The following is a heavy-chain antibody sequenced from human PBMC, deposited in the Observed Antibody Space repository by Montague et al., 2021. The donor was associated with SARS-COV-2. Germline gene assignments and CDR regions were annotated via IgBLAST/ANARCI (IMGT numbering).Heavy chain of an antibody. CDR2: ISYRGDP. Sequence: SETLSLTCTVYGGSISSSNYYWGWVRQPPGKGLEWIGSISYRGDPYYNPSLKSRLTISVDTSQNQFSLKLNSVTAADTAVYYCAKPLATGNYYYWGQGTLVTVSS. CDR3: AKPLATGNYYY. D-gene: IGHD1-1*01. CDR1: GGSISSSNYY. V-gene: IGHV4-39*01. J-gene: IGHJ4*02.